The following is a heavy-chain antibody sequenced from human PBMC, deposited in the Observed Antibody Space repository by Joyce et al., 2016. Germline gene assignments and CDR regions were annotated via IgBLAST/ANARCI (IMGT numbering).Heavy chain of an antibody. Sequence: QVQLVQSGAEVKKPGASVKISCKASGYIFTPYAIHWVRQAPGQRLEGMGWISSGTGYTKFSQDFQDRVTITRDKSATTVYMELSSLGSEDTAEYYWARDLRNHQYYYHAMDVWGQGTTVTVSS. V-gene: IGHV1-3*04. CDR1: GYIFTPYA. CDR3: ARDLRNHQYYYHAMDV. CDR2: ISSGTGYT. J-gene: IGHJ6*02. D-gene: IGHD2/OR15-2a*01.